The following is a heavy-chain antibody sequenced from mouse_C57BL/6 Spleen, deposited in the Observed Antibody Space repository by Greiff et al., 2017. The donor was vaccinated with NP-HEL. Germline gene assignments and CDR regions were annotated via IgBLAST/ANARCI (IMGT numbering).Heavy chain of an antibody. J-gene: IGHJ2*01. D-gene: IGHD1-1*01. V-gene: IGHV1-54*01. CDR3: ARRGYGSSYGYFDY. Sequence: VQLQQSGAELVRPGTSVKVSCKASGYAFTNYLIEWVKQRPGQGLVWIGVINPGSGGTNYNEKFKGKATLTADKSSSTAYMQLSSLTSEDSAVYFWARRGYGSSYGYFDYWGQGTTLTVSS. CDR2: INPGSGGT. CDR1: GYAFTNYL.